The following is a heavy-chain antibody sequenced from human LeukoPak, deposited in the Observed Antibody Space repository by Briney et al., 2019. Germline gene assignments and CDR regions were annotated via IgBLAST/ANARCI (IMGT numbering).Heavy chain of an antibody. Sequence: GGSLRLSCAVSGISLSNYGMSWVRQAPGKGLEWVAGFSGSGGGTNYADSVKGRFTISRDNPKNTLYLQMNRLRAEDTAVYFCAKRGVVIRVILVGFHKEAYYFDSWGQGALVTVSS. V-gene: IGHV3-23*01. CDR2: FSGSGGGT. J-gene: IGHJ4*02. D-gene: IGHD3-22*01. CDR3: AKRGVVIRVILVGFHKEAYYFDS. CDR1: GISLSNYG.